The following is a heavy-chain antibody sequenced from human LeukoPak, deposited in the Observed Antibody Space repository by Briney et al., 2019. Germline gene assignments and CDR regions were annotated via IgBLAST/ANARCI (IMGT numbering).Heavy chain of an antibody. D-gene: IGHD4-17*01. J-gene: IGHJ4*02. CDR2: IYYSGST. Sequence: SQTLSLTCTVSGGSISSGDYYWSWIRQPPGKGLGWIGYIYYSGSTYYNPSLKSRVTISVDTSKNQFSLKLSSVTAADTAVYYCARTHDYGEQLDYWGQGTLVTVSS. V-gene: IGHV4-30-4*01. CDR1: GGSISSGDYY. CDR3: ARTHDYGEQLDY.